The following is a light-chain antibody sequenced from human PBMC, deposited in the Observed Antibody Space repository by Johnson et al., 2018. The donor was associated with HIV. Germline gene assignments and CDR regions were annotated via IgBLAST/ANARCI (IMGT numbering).Light chain of an antibody. J-gene: IGLJ1*01. CDR3: AVGDDRLTGTYV. CDR2: ESN. CDR1: SFNIGINF. Sequence: VLTQPPSVSAAPGQRVSISCSGSSFNIGINFVSWYQQVPGTAPKLLICESNKRPSGIPNRFSGSKSGTSASLAISGLRAEDEADDLCAVGDDRLTGTYVFGTGTKVTGL. V-gene: IGLV1-51*02.